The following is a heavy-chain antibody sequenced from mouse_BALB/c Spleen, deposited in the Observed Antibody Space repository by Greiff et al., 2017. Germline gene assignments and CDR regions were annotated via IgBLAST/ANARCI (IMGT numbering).Heavy chain of an antibody. CDR1: GFTFSSYA. J-gene: IGHJ4*01. CDR2: ISSGGST. V-gene: IGHV5-6-5*01. CDR3: ARANDGYYVDYAMDD. Sequence: EVQGVESGGGLVKPGGSLKLSCAASGFTFSSYAMSWVRQTPEKRLEWVASISSGGSTYYPDSVKGRFTISRDNARNILYLQMSSLRSEDTAMYYCARANDGYYVDYAMDDWGQGTSVTVSS. D-gene: IGHD2-3*01.